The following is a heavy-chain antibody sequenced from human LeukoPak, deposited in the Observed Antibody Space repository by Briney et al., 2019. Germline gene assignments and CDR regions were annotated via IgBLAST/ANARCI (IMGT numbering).Heavy chain of an antibody. CDR1: GFTFSDYY. D-gene: IGHD2-15*01. CDR3: AREGYCSGGSCLQGLEY. Sequence: GGSLRLSCAASGFTFSDYYMSWIRQAPGKGLEWVSCISSSSSYTNYADSVKGRFTISRDNAKNSLYLQMNSLRAEDTAVYYCAREGYCSGGSCLQGLEYWGQGTLVTVSS. J-gene: IGHJ4*02. CDR2: ISSSSSYT. V-gene: IGHV3-11*05.